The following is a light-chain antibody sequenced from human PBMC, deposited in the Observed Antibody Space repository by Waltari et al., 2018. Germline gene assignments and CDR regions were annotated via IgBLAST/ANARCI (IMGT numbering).Light chain of an antibody. J-gene: IGLJ2*01. V-gene: IGLV2-23*02. CDR3: CSYAGSSTLV. CDR2: EVS. Sequence: QSALTQPASVSGSPGQSITISCTGTSSDVGSYNLVSWSQQHPGKAPKLMIYEVSKRPSGGANRFSGYKSGNTASLTISGLQAEDEADYYCCSYAGSSTLVFGGGTKLTVL. CDR1: SSDVGSYNL.